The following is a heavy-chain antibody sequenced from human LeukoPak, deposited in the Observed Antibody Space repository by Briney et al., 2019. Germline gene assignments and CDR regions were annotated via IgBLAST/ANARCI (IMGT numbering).Heavy chain of an antibody. CDR2: ISSSSSYI. CDR1: GFTFSSYS. D-gene: IGHD2-2*01. J-gene: IGHJ4*02. Sequence: GGSLRLFCAASGFTFSSYSMNWVRQAPGKGLEWVSSISSSSSYIYYADSVKGRFTISRDNAKNSLYLQMNSLRAEDTAVYYCARASPSSTSCYAVWGQGTLVTVSS. V-gene: IGHV3-21*01. CDR3: ARASPSSTSCYAV.